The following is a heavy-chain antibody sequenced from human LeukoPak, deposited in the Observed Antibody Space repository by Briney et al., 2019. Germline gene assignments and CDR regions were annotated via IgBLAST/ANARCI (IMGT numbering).Heavy chain of an antibody. CDR2: INPNSGGT. D-gene: IGHD2-15*01. V-gene: IGHV1-2*02. CDR1: GHTFTVYY. Sequence: ASVNVSYKSSGHTFTVYYTHWVPHAPGQGLEWMGLINPNSGGTNYAQKSQGRVTMTRDTSISTAYMEVSRLRSDDTAVYYCARVSCSGGSCYLPLNWFDPWGQGTLVTVSS. CDR3: ARVSCSGGSCYLPLNWFDP. J-gene: IGHJ5*02.